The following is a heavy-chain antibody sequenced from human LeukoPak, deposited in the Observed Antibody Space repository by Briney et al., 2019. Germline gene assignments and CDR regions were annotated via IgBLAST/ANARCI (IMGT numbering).Heavy chain of an antibody. CDR1: GGSISSGDYY. CDR3: ARDLEAAGAPDY. J-gene: IGHJ4*02. V-gene: IGHV4-30-4*08. D-gene: IGHD6-13*01. CDR2: IYYSGST. Sequence: SSETLSLTCTVSGGSISSGDYYWSWIRQPPGKGLEWIGYIYYSGSTYYNPSLKSRVTISVDTSKNQFSLKLSSVTAADTAVYYCARDLEAAGAPDYWGQGTLVTVSS.